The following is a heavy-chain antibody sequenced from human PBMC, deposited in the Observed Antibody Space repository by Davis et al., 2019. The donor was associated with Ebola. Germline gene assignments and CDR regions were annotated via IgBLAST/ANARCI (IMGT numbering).Heavy chain of an antibody. CDR1: GGSFSGYY. Sequence: PSETLSLTCAVYGGSFSGYYWSWIRQPPGKGLEWIGEINHSGSTNYNPSLKSRVTISVDTSKNQFSLNLSSVTAADTAVYYCARASSRGSSNYVHYYYYYMGVWGKGTTVTVSS. V-gene: IGHV4-34*01. CDR2: INHSGST. CDR3: ARASSRGSSNYVHYYYYYMGV. D-gene: IGHD4-11*01. J-gene: IGHJ6*03.